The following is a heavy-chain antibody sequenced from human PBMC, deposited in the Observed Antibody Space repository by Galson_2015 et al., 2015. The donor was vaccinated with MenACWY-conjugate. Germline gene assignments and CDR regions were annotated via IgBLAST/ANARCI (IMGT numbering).Heavy chain of an antibody. CDR2: IKSKAYGGTT. V-gene: IGHV3-49*03. Sequence: SLRLSCAASGFTFGDYALSWFRQAPGKGLEWVGFIKSKAYGGTTEYAASVKGRFIISRDDSKSIGYLQMNSLKTEDTAMYYCTRCSESSSSYYFDYWGLGTLVTVSS. CDR3: TRCSESSSSYYFDY. CDR1: GFTFGDYA. D-gene: IGHD6-6*01. J-gene: IGHJ4*02.